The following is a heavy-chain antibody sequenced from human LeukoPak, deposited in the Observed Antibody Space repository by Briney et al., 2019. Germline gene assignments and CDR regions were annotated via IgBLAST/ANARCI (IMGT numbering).Heavy chain of an antibody. J-gene: IGHJ4*02. V-gene: IGHV3-21*01. CDR2: ISSSSSYI. Sequence: PGGSLRLSCAASGFTFNSYSMNWVRQAPGKGLEWVSSISSSSSYIYYADSVRGRFTISRDNAKNSQYLQMNSLGAEDTAVYYCARSLDTYCTSTSCYPTMVFWGQGTLVTVSS. D-gene: IGHD2-2*01. CDR3: ARSLDTYCTSTSCYPTMVF. CDR1: GFTFNSYS.